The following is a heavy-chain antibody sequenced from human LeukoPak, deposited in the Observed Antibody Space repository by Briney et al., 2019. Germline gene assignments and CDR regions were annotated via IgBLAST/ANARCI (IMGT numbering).Heavy chain of an antibody. J-gene: IGHJ4*02. CDR1: GYSFTSYW. V-gene: IGHV5-10-1*01. CDR3: ARLIVGATGYFDY. D-gene: IGHD1-26*01. Sequence: GESLKISCKGSGYSFTSYWISWVRQMPGKGLEWMGRIDPSDSYTNYSPSFQGRVTISADKSISTAYLQWSSLKASDTAMHYCARLIVGATGYFDYWGQGTLVTVSS. CDR2: IDPSDSYT.